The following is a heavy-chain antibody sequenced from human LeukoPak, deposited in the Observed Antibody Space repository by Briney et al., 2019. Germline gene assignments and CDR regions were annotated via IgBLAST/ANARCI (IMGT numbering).Heavy chain of an antibody. CDR3: AKDIGAVAGPFDY. Sequence: PGGSLRLSCAASGFTFDDYAMHWVRHAPGKGLEWVSGISWNSGSIGYADSVKGRFTISRDNAKNSLYLQMNSLRAEDTALYYCAKDIGAVAGPFDYWGQGTLVTVSS. CDR2: ISWNSGSI. V-gene: IGHV3-9*01. J-gene: IGHJ4*02. CDR1: GFTFDDYA. D-gene: IGHD6-19*01.